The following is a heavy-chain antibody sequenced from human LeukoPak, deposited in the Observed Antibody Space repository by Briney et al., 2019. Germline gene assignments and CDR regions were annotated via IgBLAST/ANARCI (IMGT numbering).Heavy chain of an antibody. CDR1: GFTFGDYA. D-gene: IGHD4-17*01. CDR2: IRSKAYGGTT. Sequence: GGSLRLSCTASGFTFGDYAMSWVRQAPGKGLEWVGFIRSKAYGGTTEYAASVKGRFTISRDDSKSIAYLQMNSLKTEGTAVYYCTRSLYGDDDYWGQGTLVTVSS. CDR3: TRSLYGDDDY. V-gene: IGHV3-49*04. J-gene: IGHJ4*02.